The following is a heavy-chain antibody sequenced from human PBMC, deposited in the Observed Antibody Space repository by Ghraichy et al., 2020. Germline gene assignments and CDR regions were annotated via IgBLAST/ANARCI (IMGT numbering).Heavy chain of an antibody. V-gene: IGHV3-30*18. CDR1: GFTFSNYG. D-gene: IGHD1-14*01. J-gene: IGHJ4*02. CDR3: AKEAGGGYS. CDR2: ISYDGSNK. Sequence: GGSLRLSCAASGFTFSNYGMHWVRQAPGKGLEWVAVISYDGSNKYYADSVKGRFTISRDNSKNTLYLQMNSLRADDTAVYYCAKEAGGGYSWGQGTLVTVSS.